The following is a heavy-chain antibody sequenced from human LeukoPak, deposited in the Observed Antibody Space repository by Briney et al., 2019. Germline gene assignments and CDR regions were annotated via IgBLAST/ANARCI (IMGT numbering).Heavy chain of an antibody. CDR2: IIPIFGIT. CDR3: ASGRMTTETTYCFDP. V-gene: IGHV1-69*04. J-gene: IGHJ5*02. D-gene: IGHD4-11*01. Sequence: GASVKVSFKASGGTFISNAITWVRQAPGQGREWMGRIIPIFGITDYAQKFQGRVTITADKSTSTAHMEFSSLRSEDTAVYYCASGRMTTETTYCFDPWGQGTLITVSS. CDR1: GGTFISNA.